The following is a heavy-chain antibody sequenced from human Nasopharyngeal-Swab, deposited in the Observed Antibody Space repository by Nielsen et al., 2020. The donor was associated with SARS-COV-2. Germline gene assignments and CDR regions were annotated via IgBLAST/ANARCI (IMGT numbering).Heavy chain of an antibody. CDR1: GFTVSSNY. CDR3: ARVPCSSTSCYVGGYGMDV. D-gene: IGHD2-2*01. CDR2: IYSGGST. Sequence: GGSLRLSCAASGFTVSSNYMSWVRQAPGKGLEWVSVIYSGGSTYCADSVKGRFTISRDNSKNTLYLQMNSLRAEDTAVHYCARVPCSSTSCYVGGYGMDVWGQRTTVTVSS. J-gene: IGHJ6*02. V-gene: IGHV3-53*01.